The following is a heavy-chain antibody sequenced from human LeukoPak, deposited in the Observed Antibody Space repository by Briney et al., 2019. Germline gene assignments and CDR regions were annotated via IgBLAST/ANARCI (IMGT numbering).Heavy chain of an antibody. CDR2: IKSKTDGGTT. Sequence: PGGSLRLSCAASGFTFSSYWMHWVRQAPGKGLEWVGRIKSKTDGGTTDYAAPVKGRFTISRDDSKNTLYLQMNSLKTEDTAVYYCTTASSDYYDSSGYGYWGQGTLVTVSS. V-gene: IGHV3-15*01. J-gene: IGHJ4*02. CDR1: GFTFSSYW. CDR3: TTASSDYYDSSGYGY. D-gene: IGHD3-22*01.